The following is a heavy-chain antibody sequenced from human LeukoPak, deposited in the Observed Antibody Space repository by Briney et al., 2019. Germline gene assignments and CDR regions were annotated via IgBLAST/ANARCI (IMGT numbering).Heavy chain of an antibody. D-gene: IGHD4-23*01. CDR1: GLSFSDYY. CDR3: ARDGGNSYFDC. CDR2: INSGGTTI. V-gene: IGHV3-11*04. J-gene: IGHJ4*02. Sequence: GGSLRLSCAASGLSFSDYYMSWIRQAPGKGLEWISYINSGGTTIYYADSLKGRFTISRDNAKNSLSLQMNSLRAEDTAVYYCARDGGNSYFDCWGQGTLVTVSS.